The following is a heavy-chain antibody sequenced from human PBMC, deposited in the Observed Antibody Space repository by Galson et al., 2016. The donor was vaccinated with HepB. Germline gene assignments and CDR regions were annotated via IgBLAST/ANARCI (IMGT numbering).Heavy chain of an antibody. D-gene: IGHD3-10*01. Sequence: CAISGDSVYNNGAAWVWIRQSPSRGLEWLGRTFYRSTWENHYAGSVKNRITISPDTSRNQFSLHLNSVTPEDTAVYYCTRAVMLGRGMDVWGQGTTVTVSS. CDR1: GDSVYNNGAA. CDR2: TFYRSTWEN. V-gene: IGHV6-1*01. CDR3: TRAVMLGRGMDV. J-gene: IGHJ6*02.